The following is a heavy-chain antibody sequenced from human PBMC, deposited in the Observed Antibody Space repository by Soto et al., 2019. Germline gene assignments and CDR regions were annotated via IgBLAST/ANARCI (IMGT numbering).Heavy chain of an antibody. CDR3: ARGGRWRQGRFDP. J-gene: IGHJ5*02. V-gene: IGHV4-34*01. D-gene: IGHD1-26*01. CDR1: GGSFSGYY. CDR2: INHGGST. Sequence: QVQLQQWGAGLLQPSETLSLTCAVYGGSFSGYYWSWIRQPPGKGLEWIGGINHGGSTNYNPSLKSRVTISVDTSKNQFSLKLSPVTAADTAVYYCARGGRWRQGRFDPWGQGTLVTVSS.